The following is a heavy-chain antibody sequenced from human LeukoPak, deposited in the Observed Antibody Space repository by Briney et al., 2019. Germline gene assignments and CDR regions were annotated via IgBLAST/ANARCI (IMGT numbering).Heavy chain of an antibody. Sequence: PSETLSLTCTVSGVSISSTIKCWGWIRQPPGQGLEWIGSISYIESTSYNPSLMSRVTIYVDTSQNHFSVRLTSVTAADRAVYYCATNPYRSSVAYYSMDVWGKGTTVSVSS. CDR3: ATNPYRSSVAYYSMDV. D-gene: IGHD6-6*01. V-gene: IGHV4-39*02. CDR1: GVSISSTIKC. J-gene: IGHJ6*03. CDR2: ISYIEST.